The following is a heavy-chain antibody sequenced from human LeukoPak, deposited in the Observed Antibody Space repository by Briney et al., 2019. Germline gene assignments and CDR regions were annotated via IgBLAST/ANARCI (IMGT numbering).Heavy chain of an antibody. CDR1: GFTFSSYS. CDR3: ARRWGSHDAFDI. D-gene: IGHD7-27*01. Sequence: GGSLRLSCAASGFTFSSYSMNWVRQAPGKGPEWVSSISSSSSSYKYYADSVKGRFTISRDNAKNSLYLQMNSLRADDTAVYYCARRWGSHDAFDIWGQGTMVTVSS. V-gene: IGHV3-21*01. CDR2: ISSSSSSYK. J-gene: IGHJ3*02.